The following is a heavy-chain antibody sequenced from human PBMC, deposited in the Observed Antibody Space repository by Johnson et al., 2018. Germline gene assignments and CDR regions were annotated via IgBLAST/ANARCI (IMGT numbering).Heavy chain of an antibody. V-gene: IGHV3-21*01. CDR1: GFTFSSYS. D-gene: IGHD3-22*01. Sequence: VQLVESGGGLVKPGGSXRLSCAASGFTFSSYSMNWVRQAPWKGLEWVSSISSSSSYIYYADSVKGRFTISRDNATNSLYLQMNSLRAEDTAVYYCARANYYDSSGYPPWCYYGMDVWGQGTTVTVSS. CDR2: ISSSSSYI. J-gene: IGHJ6*02. CDR3: ARANYYDSSGYPPWCYYGMDV.